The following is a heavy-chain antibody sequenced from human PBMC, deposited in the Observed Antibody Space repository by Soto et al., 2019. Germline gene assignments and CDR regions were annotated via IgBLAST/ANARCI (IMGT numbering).Heavy chain of an antibody. V-gene: IGHV6-1*01. CDR3: ARGSWDDVSGHYYMDV. D-gene: IGHD1-1*01. CDR2: TYYRSKW. Sequence: SQTLSLTCDISGDSVSSNSAAWNWIRQTPSRGLEWLGRTYYRSKWSISVKSRVTVNPDTFKNQFSLQLNSVTPEDTAVYYCARGSWDDVSGHYYMDVWGKVTTVTVSS. J-gene: IGHJ6*03. CDR1: GDSVSSNSAA.